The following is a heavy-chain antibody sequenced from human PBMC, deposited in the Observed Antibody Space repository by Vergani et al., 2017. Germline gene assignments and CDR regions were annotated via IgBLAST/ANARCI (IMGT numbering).Heavy chain of an antibody. V-gene: IGHV3-11*01. CDR1: GFTFNAYY. CDR3: ARVGTWAFDI. CDR2: ISVSGTSI. D-gene: IGHD1-14*01. Sequence: QAQLVESGGGLVKPGGSLRLSCEASGFTFNAYYMSWVRQAPGKGLECVSYISVSGTSIHYADSVKGRFTISRDNAKSSLSLQMHSLTAEDTAVYFCARVGTWAFDIWGQGTVVTVSS. J-gene: IGHJ3*02.